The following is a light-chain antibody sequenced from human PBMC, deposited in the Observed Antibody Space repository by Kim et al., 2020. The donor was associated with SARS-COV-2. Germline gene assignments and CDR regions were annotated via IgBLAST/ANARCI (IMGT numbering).Light chain of an antibody. J-gene: IGKJ2*01. CDR2: LAS. Sequence: SASVGDRVTITCRASQTISTWLAWYQQKPGKAPKLLLYLASTLESGAPSRFSVSRSGTEFTLTIDSLQPDDFSTYYCQHYIRFPYTFGQGTKLEI. CDR1: QTISTW. V-gene: IGKV1-5*03. CDR3: QHYIRFPYT.